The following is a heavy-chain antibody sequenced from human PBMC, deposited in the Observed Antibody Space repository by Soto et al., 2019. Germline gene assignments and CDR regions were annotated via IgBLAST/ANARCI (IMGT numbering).Heavy chain of an antibody. CDR1: GYTFISYD. D-gene: IGHD2-2*01. V-gene: IGHV1-8*01. CDR3: GRAVPAAKLNMDV. Sequence: GFPVKVSCKGAGYTFISYDINWVRQATGQGPEWMGWMNPNSGNTGYAQKFQGRVTMSRNTSISTAYMELSSLTSDDTAVYYCGRAVPAAKLNMDVWGKGTTVTVSS. CDR2: MNPNSGNT. J-gene: IGHJ6*03.